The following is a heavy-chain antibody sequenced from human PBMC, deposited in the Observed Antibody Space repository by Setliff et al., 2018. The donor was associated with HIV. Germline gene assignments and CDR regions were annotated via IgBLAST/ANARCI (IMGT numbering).Heavy chain of an antibody. CDR2: IYASGTT. CDR3: ARVFPVVTAEDNRFDP. Sequence: PSETLSLTCTVXGGSVSIYHLSWLRQSPGKGLECIGYIYASGTTQYNPSLESRAXISLDTSKNQISLKLKSVTAADTAMYYCARVFPVVTAEDNRFDPWGQGTLVTVSS. J-gene: IGHJ5*02. D-gene: IGHD2-21*02. CDR1: GGSVSIYH. V-gene: IGHV4-4*09.